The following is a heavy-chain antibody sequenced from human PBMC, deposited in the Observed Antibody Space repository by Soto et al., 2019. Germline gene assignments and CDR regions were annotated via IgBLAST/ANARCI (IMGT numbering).Heavy chain of an antibody. D-gene: IGHD6-13*01. V-gene: IGHV1-18*01. CDR3: ARDLAAAGSFDC. Sequence: QVQLVQSGAEVKKPGASVKVSCKASGYTFTNYAFSWEQQAPGQGLEWMGWISAYNGNTNYPQKLQGRVTMTTDTSASTAYMELRSLRSDDTAVYYCARDLAAAGSFDCWGQGTLVTVSS. CDR1: GYTFTNYA. CDR2: ISAYNGNT. J-gene: IGHJ4*02.